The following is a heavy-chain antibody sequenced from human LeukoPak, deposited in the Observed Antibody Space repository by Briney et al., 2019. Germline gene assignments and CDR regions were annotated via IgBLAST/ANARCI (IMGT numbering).Heavy chain of an antibody. Sequence: GGSLRLSCAASGFTFSSYAMSWVRQTPGKGREWVSAICGSGGSTYYADSVKGRFTISRDNSKNTLYLQMNSLRAEDTAVYYCGKDGSRYCSGGSCLYGMDVWGQGTTVTVSS. J-gene: IGHJ6*02. CDR3: GKDGSRYCSGGSCLYGMDV. CDR2: ICGSGGST. D-gene: IGHD2-15*01. CDR1: GFTFSSYA. V-gene: IGHV3-23*01.